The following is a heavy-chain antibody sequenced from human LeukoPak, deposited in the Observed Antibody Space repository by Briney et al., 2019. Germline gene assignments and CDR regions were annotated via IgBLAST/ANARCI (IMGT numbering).Heavy chain of an antibody. Sequence: GASVKVSCKASGGTFSNYAISWVRQAPGQGLEWIGWIVVGSGNTNYAQKFQERVTITRDMSTSTAHMELSSLRSEDTAVYYCAASPDYYDSSGYSYYFDYWGQGTLVTVSS. CDR1: GGTFSNYA. CDR3: AASPDYYDSSGYSYYFDY. D-gene: IGHD3-22*01. V-gene: IGHV1-58*02. CDR2: IVVGSGNT. J-gene: IGHJ4*02.